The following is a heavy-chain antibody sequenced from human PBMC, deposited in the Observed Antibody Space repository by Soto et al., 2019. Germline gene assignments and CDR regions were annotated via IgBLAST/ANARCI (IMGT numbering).Heavy chain of an antibody. D-gene: IGHD2-15*01. V-gene: IGHV4-59*11. CDR3: ARLQYTVVTALDI. CDR2: IYHTVNT. Sequence: PSETPSLTCSVSCVSIGSHFWSWIRQAPGKGPELVGYIYHTVNTNYNPALKSRVTISMDTSENQLSLQLSSVTAADTAVYYCARLQYTVVTALDIWGQGTMVTVSS. CDR1: CVSIGSHF. J-gene: IGHJ3*02.